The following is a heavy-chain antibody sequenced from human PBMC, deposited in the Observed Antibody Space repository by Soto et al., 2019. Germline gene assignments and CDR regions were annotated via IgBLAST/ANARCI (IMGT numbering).Heavy chain of an antibody. Sequence: GESLKISCQASGYTFIYFWVAWVRQVPGKGLEWMGVIYPGASDIRYSPSFEGHVTISADKSTNTAYLQWSSLEAADTAIYYCARQGTSRGSDYAAFHFCGPGTLVTVCS. CDR1: GYTFIYFW. CDR2: IYPGASDI. D-gene: IGHD3-10*01. V-gene: IGHV5-51*01. J-gene: IGHJ4*02. CDR3: ARQGTSRGSDYAAFHF.